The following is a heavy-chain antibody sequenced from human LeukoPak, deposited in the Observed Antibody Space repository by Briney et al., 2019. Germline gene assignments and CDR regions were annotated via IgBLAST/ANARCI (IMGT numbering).Heavy chain of an antibody. V-gene: IGHV1-69*05. CDR1: GGTFSSYA. CDR2: IIPIFGTA. Sequence: ASVTVSCTASGGTFSSYAISWVRQAPGQGLEWMGGIIPIFGTANYAQKFQGRVTITTDESTSTAYMELNSLRSEDTAVYYCARDRVGATVRFDYWGQGTLVTVSS. J-gene: IGHJ4*02. D-gene: IGHD1-26*01. CDR3: ARDRVGATVRFDY.